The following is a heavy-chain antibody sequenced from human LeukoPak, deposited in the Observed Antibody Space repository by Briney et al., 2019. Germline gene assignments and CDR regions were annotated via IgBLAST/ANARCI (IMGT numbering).Heavy chain of an antibody. D-gene: IGHD2-2*01. J-gene: IGHJ4*02. Sequence: GGSLRLSCTTSGFNFRAYWMGWVRQAPGKGLEWVANIKQDGTEKYYVDSVKGRFTISRDNVKNSLYLQMNSLRAEDTAVYYCARMSGVVIVPAAYGHWGQGTLVTVSS. V-gene: IGHV3-7*01. CDR2: IKQDGTEK. CDR3: ARMSGVVIVPAAYGH. CDR1: GFNFRAYW.